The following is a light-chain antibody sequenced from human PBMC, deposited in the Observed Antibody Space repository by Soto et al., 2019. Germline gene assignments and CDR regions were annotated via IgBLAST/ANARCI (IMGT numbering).Light chain of an antibody. CDR1: ESLFGF. Sequence: DIVLTQSPDTLSVSPGDRVTLSCRASESLFGFLAWYQQKPGQAPRLLMYGVSTRATGVPARFSGGGSATDFPLTISSLQPEDSAFYFCQSYNDWPFASGLGTRLEI. J-gene: IGKJ2*01. CDR3: QSYNDWPFA. CDR2: GVS. V-gene: IGKV3-15*01.